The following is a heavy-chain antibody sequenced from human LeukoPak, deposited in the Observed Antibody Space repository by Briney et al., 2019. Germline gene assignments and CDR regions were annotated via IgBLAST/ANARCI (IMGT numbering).Heavy chain of an antibody. CDR2: INQVGSSK. D-gene: IGHD5-12*01. CDR1: GFTFTTYW. J-gene: IGHJ4*02. CDR3: ARGPSGYHNT. Sequence: PGGSLRLSCAASGFTFTTYWMGWVRQAPGKGPEWVANINQVGSSKYFVDSVKGRFIISRDNAKNSLYLQMNSLRDEDTAVYYCARGPSGYHNTGGQGTLVTVSS. V-gene: IGHV3-7*01.